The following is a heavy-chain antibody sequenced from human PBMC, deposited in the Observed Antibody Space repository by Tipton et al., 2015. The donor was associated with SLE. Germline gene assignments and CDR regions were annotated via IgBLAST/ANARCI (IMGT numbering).Heavy chain of an antibody. J-gene: IGHJ5*02. D-gene: IGHD4/OR15-4a*01. CDR1: VGPPTSVRYY. CDR3: ARVSSGTNYAIAA. Sequence: TLSLTCTVSVGPPTSVRYYWSWIRQPAGKGLEWIGHIYTPGSTNYSPSLKSRVTISCDTSETQFSLELASVTIADTAVYYCARVSSGTNYAIAAWGQGTLVTVSS. CDR2: IYTPGST. V-gene: IGHV4-61*09.